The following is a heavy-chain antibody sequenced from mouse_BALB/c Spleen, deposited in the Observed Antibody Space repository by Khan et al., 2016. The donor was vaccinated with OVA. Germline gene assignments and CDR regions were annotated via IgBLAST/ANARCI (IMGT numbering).Heavy chain of an antibody. D-gene: IGHD2-4*01. Sequence: EVQLQESGPGLVKPSQSLSLTCTVTGYSITSEYTWNWIRQFPGHKLEWMGFISYSGNTRYNPSLKSRISITRDTSKNQFFLQLNSVTSEDTATYYCARKDYYDYDAFPYWGQGTLVTVSA. J-gene: IGHJ3*01. V-gene: IGHV3-2*02. CDR1: GYSITSEYT. CDR3: ARKDYYDYDAFPY. CDR2: ISYSGNT.